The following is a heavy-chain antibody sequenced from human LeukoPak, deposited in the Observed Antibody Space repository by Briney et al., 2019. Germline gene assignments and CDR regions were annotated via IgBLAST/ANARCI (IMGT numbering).Heavy chain of an antibody. Sequence: SETLSLTCAVYGGSFSGYYWSWIRQPPGKGLEWIGEINHSGSTNYNPSLKSRVTISVDTSKNQFSLKLSSVTAADKAVYYCARGVRQWLAHGVDYWGQGTLVTVSS. CDR2: INHSGST. V-gene: IGHV4-34*01. J-gene: IGHJ4*02. CDR3: ARGVRQWLAHGVDY. CDR1: GGSFSGYY. D-gene: IGHD6-19*01.